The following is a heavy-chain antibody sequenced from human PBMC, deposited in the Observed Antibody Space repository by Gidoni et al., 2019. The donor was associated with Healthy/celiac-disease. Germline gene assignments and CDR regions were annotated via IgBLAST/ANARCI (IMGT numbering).Heavy chain of an antibody. V-gene: IGHV3-30-3*01. D-gene: IGHD3-3*01. CDR3: ARDGRITIFGVVMGVVGYFDL. Sequence: QVQLVESGGGVVQPGRSLRLSCAASGFTFSSYAMHWVRQAPGKGLAWVAVISYDGSNKYYADSVKGRFTISRDNSKNTLYLQMNSLRAEDTAVYYCARDGRITIFGVVMGVVGYFDLWGRGTLVTVSS. J-gene: IGHJ2*01. CDR1: GFTFSSYA. CDR2: ISYDGSNK.